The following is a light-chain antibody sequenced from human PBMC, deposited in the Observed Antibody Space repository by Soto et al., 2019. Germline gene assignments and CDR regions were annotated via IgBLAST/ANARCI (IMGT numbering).Light chain of an antibody. V-gene: IGKV1-39*01. J-gene: IGKJ4*01. CDR2: ATS. CDR1: QNISSY. Sequence: DIQMTQSPSSLSASVGDRITITCRASQNISSYLNWYQQRPGKAPKVLIYATSSLQSGVPSRFSGSGSGTDFTLTISSLQPEDFATYYCQQSYSTPLTFGGGTKVDIK. CDR3: QQSYSTPLT.